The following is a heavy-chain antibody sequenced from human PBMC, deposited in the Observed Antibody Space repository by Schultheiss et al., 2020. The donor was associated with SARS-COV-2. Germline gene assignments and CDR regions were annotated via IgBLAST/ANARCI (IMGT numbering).Heavy chain of an antibody. Sequence: SQTLSLTCAVYGGSFSGYYWSWIRQPPGKGLEWIGEIYHSGSTNYNPSLRSRVTISVDTSKNQFSLKLSSVTAADTAVYYCARLGGITFGGIIVWGQGTLVTVSS. CDR3: ARLGGITFGGIIV. D-gene: IGHD3-16*02. CDR1: GGSFSGYY. CDR2: IYHSGST. V-gene: IGHV4-34*01. J-gene: IGHJ4*02.